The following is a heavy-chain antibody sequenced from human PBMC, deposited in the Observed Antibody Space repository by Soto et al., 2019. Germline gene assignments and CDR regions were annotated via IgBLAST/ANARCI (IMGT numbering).Heavy chain of an antibody. J-gene: IGHJ4*02. CDR3: AKDGPRALHGPFDF. D-gene: IGHD3-3*02. V-gene: IGHV1-18*01. CDR1: GYTFSNSA. Sequence: QVQLVQSGGEVKKPGASVNVSCRASGYTFSNSAISWLRQAPGQGPEWMGWISAYSGQTNYAQKFQDRITLTTDTSTNTAFMELRSLRSDDTAVYYCAKDGPRALHGPFDFWGQGTLVTVSS. CDR2: ISAYSGQT.